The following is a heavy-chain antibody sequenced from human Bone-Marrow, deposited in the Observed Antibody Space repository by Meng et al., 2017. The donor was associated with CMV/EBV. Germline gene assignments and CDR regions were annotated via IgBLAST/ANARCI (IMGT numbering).Heavy chain of an antibody. J-gene: IGHJ5*02. CDR3: AKGQRQLWLGNGWFDP. CDR2: IYSGDNGA. V-gene: IGHV3-23*03. Sequence: GSLKISCAASGFSFTTYALNWVRQAPGKGLERVAVIYSGDNGAYYRDSVRGRFTISRDNSKNTLFLQMNSLRAEDTAVYYCAKGQRQLWLGNGWFDPWGQGTLVTVSS. D-gene: IGHD5-18*01. CDR1: GFSFTTYA.